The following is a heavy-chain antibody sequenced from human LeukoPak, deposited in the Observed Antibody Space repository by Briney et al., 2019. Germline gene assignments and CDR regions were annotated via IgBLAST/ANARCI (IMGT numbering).Heavy chain of an antibody. V-gene: IGHV3-7*01. D-gene: IGHD3-22*01. CDR3: TRDVASSTYHFDSSGLLGY. CDR2: INEDGSKK. J-gene: IGHJ4*02. Sequence: GGSLRLSCAASGFTFSSYWMSWVRQAPGKGLEWVANINEDGSKKYYVDSVKGRLTISRDNAEKSLYLHMDSLRGEDTAVYYCTRDVASSTYHFDSSGLLGYWGQGTLVTVSS. CDR1: GFTFSSYW.